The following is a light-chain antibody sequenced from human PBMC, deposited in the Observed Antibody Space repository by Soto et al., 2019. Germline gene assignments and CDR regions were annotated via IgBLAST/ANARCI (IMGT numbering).Light chain of an antibody. V-gene: IGLV2-23*02. CDR1: SSDVGTYDL. Sequence: QSVLTQPASVSGSPGQSITISCTGTSSDVGTYDLVSWYQQHPGKAPKLMIFEVSNRPSGVSDRFSGSKSGNTASLTISGLQAEDEADYYCSSYSGSSISYVFATGTKVTVL. J-gene: IGLJ1*01. CDR3: SSYSGSSISYV. CDR2: EVS.